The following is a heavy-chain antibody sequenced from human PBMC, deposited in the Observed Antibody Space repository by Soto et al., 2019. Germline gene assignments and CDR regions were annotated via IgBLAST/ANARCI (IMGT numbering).Heavy chain of an antibody. V-gene: IGHV4-59*01. J-gene: IGHJ5*02. D-gene: IGHD3-16*01. CDR3: ARRTSNNYACFDP. Sequence: SETLSLTCTVSGGSFSNYYWSWIRQPPGKGLEWIGYIYNSGSTNYNSSLRGRVSISIDTSRNQFSLRLNSVTAADTAIYYCARRTSNNYACFDPWGQGTLVTVSS. CDR1: GGSFSNYY. CDR2: IYNSGST.